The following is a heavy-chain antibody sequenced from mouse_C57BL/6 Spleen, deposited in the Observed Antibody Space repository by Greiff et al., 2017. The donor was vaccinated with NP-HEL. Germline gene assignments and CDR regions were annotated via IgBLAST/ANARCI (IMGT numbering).Heavy chain of an antibody. CDR3: TRYGYFAWFAY. Sequence: VNLVESGAELVRPGASVTLSCKASGYTFADYEMHWVKQTPVHGLEWIGAIDPETGGTAYNQKFKGKAILTADKSSSTAYMELRSLTSEDSAVYYCTRYGYFAWFAYWGQGTLVTVSA. J-gene: IGHJ3*01. CDR2: IDPETGGT. V-gene: IGHV1-15*01. CDR1: GYTFADYE. D-gene: IGHD2-2*01.